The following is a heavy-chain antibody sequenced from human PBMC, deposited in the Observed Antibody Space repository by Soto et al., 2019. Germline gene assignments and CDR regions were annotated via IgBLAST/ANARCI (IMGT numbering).Heavy chain of an antibody. CDR3: ARAVYCTTANCSDSFPYYHIAV. V-gene: IGHV4-4*03. CDR2: IYQTGGR. Sequence: PQKLSLTKFVSADSPNTTYWWSWVRQAQEKRLEWIGEIYQTGGRSYMPSLRGRITPSVETSKNQFSLKMTYVTAADKAVYYCARAVYCTTANCSDSFPYYHIAVLVQGRAVT. J-gene: IGHJ6*02. CDR1: ADSPNTTYW. D-gene: IGHD2-2*01.